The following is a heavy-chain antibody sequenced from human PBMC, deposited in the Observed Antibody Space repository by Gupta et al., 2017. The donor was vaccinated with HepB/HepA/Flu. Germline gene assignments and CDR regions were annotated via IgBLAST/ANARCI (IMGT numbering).Heavy chain of an antibody. Sequence: YDGSNKYYGDSVQGRFTISRDNSKNTLYLQMNTLRAEDTAVYYCAKGLVVAAAGHYGMDVWGQGTTVTVSS. J-gene: IGHJ6*02. CDR3: AKGLVVAAAGHYGMDV. CDR2: YDGSNK. V-gene: IGHV3-30*18. D-gene: IGHD6-13*01.